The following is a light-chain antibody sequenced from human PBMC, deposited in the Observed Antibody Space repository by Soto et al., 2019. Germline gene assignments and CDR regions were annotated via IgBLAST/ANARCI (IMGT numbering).Light chain of an antibody. V-gene: IGKV2-28*01. CDR1: QSLLQSNGYNY. Sequence: DIVMTQSPLSLPVTPGEPASISCRSSQSLLQSNGYNYLDWYVQKPGQSPQLLIYLGSNRASGVPDRFSGSESGTDFTLTISRLEPEDFVVYYCQQYGSSPFTFGQGTRLEIK. CDR3: QQYGSSPFT. CDR2: LGS. J-gene: IGKJ5*01.